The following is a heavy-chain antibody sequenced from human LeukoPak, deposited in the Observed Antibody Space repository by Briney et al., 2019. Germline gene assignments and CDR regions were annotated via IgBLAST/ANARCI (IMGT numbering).Heavy chain of an antibody. Sequence: PSETLSLTCTVSGGSISSYYWSWIRQPPGKGLEWIGYIYYSGSTNYNPSLKSRVTISVDASKNQFSLKLSSVTAADTAVYYCARLGYSSGDTWGQGTLVTVSS. CDR2: IYYSGST. CDR3: ARLGYSSGDT. CDR1: GGSISSYY. V-gene: IGHV4-59*01. J-gene: IGHJ4*02. D-gene: IGHD6-19*01.